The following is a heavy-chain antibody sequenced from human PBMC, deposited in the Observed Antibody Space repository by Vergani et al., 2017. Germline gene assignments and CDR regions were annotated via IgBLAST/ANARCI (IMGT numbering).Heavy chain of an antibody. CDR1: GGTFSSYA. V-gene: IGHV1-69*04. D-gene: IGHD3-22*01. Sequence: QVQLVQSGAEVKKPGASVKVSCKASGGTFSSYAISWVRQAPGQGLEWMGRIIPILGIANYAQKFQGRVTITADKSTSTAYMELSSLRSEDTAVYYCASYQYYDSSGDRKYYYYYGMDVWGQGTTVTVSS. J-gene: IGHJ6*02. CDR3: ASYQYYDSSGDRKYYYYYGMDV. CDR2: IIPILGIA.